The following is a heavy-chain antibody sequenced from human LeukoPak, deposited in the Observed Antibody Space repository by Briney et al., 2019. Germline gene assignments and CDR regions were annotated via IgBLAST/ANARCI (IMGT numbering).Heavy chain of an antibody. CDR1: GGSITNTNYY. CDR2: IYYSGST. CDR3: ARHTSDGDLAFDL. V-gene: IGHV4-39*01. D-gene: IGHD4-17*01. Sequence: QSSETLSLTCTVSGGSITNTNYYWAWIRQPPGKGLEWIGTIYYSGSTHDNPSLKSRVTISVDTSKTQFSLKLSSVTAADTAVYFCARHTSDGDLAFDLWGQGTMVTVSS. J-gene: IGHJ3*01.